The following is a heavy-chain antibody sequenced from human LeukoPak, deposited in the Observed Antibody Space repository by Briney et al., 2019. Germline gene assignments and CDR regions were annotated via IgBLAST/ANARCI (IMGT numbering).Heavy chain of an antibody. J-gene: IGHJ4*02. CDR3: ARDRGYGFVTNSNDY. CDR1: GFILSNYA. Sequence: GGSLRLSCAASGFILSNYAMHWVRQPAGKGLEWVSALGTAGDTFYPGSVKGRFTISRDNAKKSLFLQMSSLRAEDTAIYYCARDRGYGFVTNSNDYWGLGTLVTVSS. D-gene: IGHD3-10*01. CDR2: LGTAGDT. V-gene: IGHV3-13*01.